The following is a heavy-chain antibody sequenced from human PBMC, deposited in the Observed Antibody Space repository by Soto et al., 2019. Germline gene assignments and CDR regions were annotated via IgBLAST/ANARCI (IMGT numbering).Heavy chain of an antibody. D-gene: IGHD1-26*01. V-gene: IGHV4-39*01. CDR2: IYYSGST. Sequence: SEPLSLARPVAEDCISRSTSYWGRNRQPPGKGLEWIGSIYYSGSTYYNPSLKSRVTISVDTSKNQFSLKLSSVTAADTAVYYCARHFIPLHDSGRYVHSDYWGLGTLVTVSS. CDR3: ARHFIPLHDSGRYVHSDY. J-gene: IGHJ4*02. CDR1: EDCISRSTSY.